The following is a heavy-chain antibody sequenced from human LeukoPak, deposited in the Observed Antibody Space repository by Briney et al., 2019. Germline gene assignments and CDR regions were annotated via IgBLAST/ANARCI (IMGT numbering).Heavy chain of an antibody. CDR1: GFTFSNYD. V-gene: IGHV3-30*19. J-gene: IGHJ4*02. CDR3: ARDGYGLDTPMVSTNFDY. Sequence: PGRSLRLSCAASGFTFSNYDMHWVRQAPGKGLEWVAVTSYDGRNKYYADSAKGRFTISRDNSKNTLYLQMNSLRPEDTAVYYCARDGYGLDTPMVSTNFDYWGQGTLVTVSS. CDR2: TSYDGRNK. D-gene: IGHD5-18*01.